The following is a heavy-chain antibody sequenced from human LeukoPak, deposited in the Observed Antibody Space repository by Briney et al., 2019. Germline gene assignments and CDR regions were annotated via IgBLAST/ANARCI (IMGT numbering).Heavy chain of an antibody. CDR2: IYYSGST. Sequence: SETLSLTCTVSGGSINSGDYYWSWIRQPPGKGLEWIGYIYYSGSTNYNPSLKSRVTISVDTSKNQFSLKLSSVTAADTAVYYCARGRAAAGRIIDIWGQGTMVTVSS. CDR3: ARGRAAAGRIIDI. D-gene: IGHD6-13*01. J-gene: IGHJ3*02. V-gene: IGHV4-61*08. CDR1: GGSINSGDYY.